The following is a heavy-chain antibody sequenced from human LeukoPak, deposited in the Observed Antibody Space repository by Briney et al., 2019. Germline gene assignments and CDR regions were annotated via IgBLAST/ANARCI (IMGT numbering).Heavy chain of an antibody. D-gene: IGHD2-2*01. CDR2: INSDGSWT. J-gene: IGHJ4*02. CDR3: VSFYETY. CDR1: GNYW. V-gene: IGHV3-74*01. Sequence: GVSLRLSSAASGNYWIHWVRQAPGKGLVWVSHINSDGSWTSYADSVKGRFTISKDNAKNTVYLQMNNLRAEDTAVYYCVSFYETYWGRGTLVTVSS.